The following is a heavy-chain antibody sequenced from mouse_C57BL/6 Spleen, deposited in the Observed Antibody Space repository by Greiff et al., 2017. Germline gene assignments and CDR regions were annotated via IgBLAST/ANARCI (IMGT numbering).Heavy chain of an antibody. Sequence: QVQLQQPGAELVKPGASVKMSCKASGYTFTSYWITWVKQRPGQGLEWIGDIYPGSGSTNYNEKFKSKATLTVDTSSSTAYMQLSSLTSEDSAVYYCAREGVGRRYFDYWGQGTTLTVSS. D-gene: IGHD4-1*01. CDR3: AREGVGRRYFDY. V-gene: IGHV1-55*01. CDR1: GYTFTSYW. CDR2: IYPGSGST. J-gene: IGHJ2*01.